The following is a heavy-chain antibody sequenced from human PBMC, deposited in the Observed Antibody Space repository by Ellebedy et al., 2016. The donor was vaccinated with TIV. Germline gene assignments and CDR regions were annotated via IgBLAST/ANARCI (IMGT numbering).Heavy chain of an antibody. CDR3: ASRPPSETYYAVFDY. J-gene: IGHJ4*02. CDR2: IKKDGSEK. V-gene: IGHV3-7*01. Sequence: GGSLRLXXAASGFIFSNYWITWVRQSPGKGLEWVANIKKDGSEKYYVDSVKGRFTISRDNTKNSLYLQMNSLRAEDTAVYYCASRPPSETYYAVFDYWGPGTQVTVSS. D-gene: IGHD1-26*01. CDR1: GFIFSNYW.